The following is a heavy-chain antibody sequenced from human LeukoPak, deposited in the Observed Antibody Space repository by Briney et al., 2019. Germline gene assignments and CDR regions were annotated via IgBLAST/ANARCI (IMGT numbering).Heavy chain of an antibody. CDR3: ARDGYNYGLDRFDY. J-gene: IGHJ4*01. Sequence: SETLSLTCTVSGGSISSSSYYWGWIRQPPGKGLEWIGSIYYSGSTYYNPSLKSRVTISPDMSKNQFSLTLSSVTAADTAVYYCARDGYNYGLDRFDYWGHGTLVTVSS. CDR1: GGSISSSSYY. V-gene: IGHV4-39*07. D-gene: IGHD5-18*01. CDR2: IYYSGST.